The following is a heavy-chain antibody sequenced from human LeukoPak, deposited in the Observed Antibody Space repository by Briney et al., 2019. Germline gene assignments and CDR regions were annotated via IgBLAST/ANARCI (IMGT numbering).Heavy chain of an antibody. CDR1: GLTFSSYG. J-gene: IGHJ4*02. D-gene: IGHD5-18*01. Sequence: GGSLRPSCAASGLTFSSYGMHWVRQAPGKGLDWVAVISNDGSKKYYADSVKGRFTISRDNSKNTLSLQVSSLRTEDTAVYYCAKDRYSYAFEYSDSWGQGTPVTVSS. CDR3: AKDRYSYAFEYSDS. CDR2: ISNDGSKK. V-gene: IGHV3-30*18.